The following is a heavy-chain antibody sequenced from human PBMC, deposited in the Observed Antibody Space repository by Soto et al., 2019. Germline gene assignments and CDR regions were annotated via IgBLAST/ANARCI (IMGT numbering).Heavy chain of an antibody. D-gene: IGHD6-19*01. CDR1: GASISSYF. J-gene: IGHJ5*02. CDR2: ISTSGTT. CDR3: AREAGPDRWYDP. V-gene: IGHV4-4*07. Sequence: SETLSLTCPVSGASISSYFRTCIRQPAGKGLDWIGRISTSGTTNYNPSLKSRVTMSVDTSKNHFSLNLTSVTAADTAVYYCAREAGPDRWYDPWGQGTLVNVSS.